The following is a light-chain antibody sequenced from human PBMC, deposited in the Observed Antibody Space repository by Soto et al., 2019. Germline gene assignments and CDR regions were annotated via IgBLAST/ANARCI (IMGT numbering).Light chain of an antibody. CDR1: QSISSY. CDR2: AAS. CDR3: QQLHDYPIT. Sequence: DIQMTQSPSSLSASVGDTVTITCRASQSISSYLNWYQHKPGKAPKLLIYAASSLQSGGPSRFSGSGSGTDFTLTISSLQPEDFATYYCQQLHDYPITFGQVTRLEIK. V-gene: IGKV1-39*01. J-gene: IGKJ5*01.